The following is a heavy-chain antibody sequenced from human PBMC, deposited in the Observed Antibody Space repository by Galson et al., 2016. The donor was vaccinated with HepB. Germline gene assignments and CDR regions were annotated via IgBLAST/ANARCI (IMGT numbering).Heavy chain of an antibody. D-gene: IGHD6-13*01. J-gene: IGHJ1*01. V-gene: IGHV4-61*02. CDR2: VYTSLTT. CDR3: ARSGIEDREYFRH. Sequence: TLSLTCTVSGGSISGGHYYWNWIRQPAGKGLEWIGRVYTSLTTNYNPSLKSRLTMSVDPFKNQLYLRLTSVTAADTAIYYCARSGIEDREYFRHWGQGTLVTVSS. CDR1: GGSISGGHYY.